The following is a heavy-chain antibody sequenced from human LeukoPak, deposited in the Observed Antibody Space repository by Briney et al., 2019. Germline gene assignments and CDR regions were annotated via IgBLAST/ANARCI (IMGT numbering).Heavy chain of an antibody. CDR2: IYTTGST. CDR1: GGSISSYY. CDR3: ARRRPAPMVNLEEDVQYYMDV. Sequence: SETLSLTCTVSGGSISSYYWSWIRQPAGKGLEWIGHIYTTGSTNYNPSLKSRVTMSVDTSKNQFSLNLNSVSAADTAVCYCARRRPAPMVNLEEDVQYYMDVWGSGTTVTVSS. V-gene: IGHV4-4*07. J-gene: IGHJ6*03. D-gene: IGHD5-18*01.